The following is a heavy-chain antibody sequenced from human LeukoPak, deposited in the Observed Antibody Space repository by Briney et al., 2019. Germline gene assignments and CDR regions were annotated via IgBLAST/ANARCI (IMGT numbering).Heavy chain of an antibody. CDR1: GFTFSNYA. CDR2: ISGSGGDT. V-gene: IGHV3-23*01. Sequence: PGGSLRLSCAASGFTFSNYAMNWVRQAPGKGLEWVSAISGSGGDTYYADSVKGRFTISRGNSKNTLYLQMNSLRAEDTAVYYCRYFLPHFDYWGQGTLVTVSS. CDR3: RYFLPHFDY. J-gene: IGHJ4*02. D-gene: IGHD2/OR15-2a*01.